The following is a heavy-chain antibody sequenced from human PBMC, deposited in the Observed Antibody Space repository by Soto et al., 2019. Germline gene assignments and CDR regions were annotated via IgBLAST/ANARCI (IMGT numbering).Heavy chain of an antibody. V-gene: IGHV3-23*01. CDR3: AKSRVDSGRGYFDL. D-gene: IGHD6-25*01. J-gene: IGHJ2*01. CDR1: GFTFSIYP. CDR2: IGTPGGDT. Sequence: EVQLLESGGGLVQPGGSLRLSCAASGFTFSIYPMSWVRQTPEKGLEWVSTIGTPGGDTYYADSVRGRSTISRDDSKNTLYLQMSSLRAEESAVYYCAKSRVDSGRGYFDLWGRGTLVTVSS.